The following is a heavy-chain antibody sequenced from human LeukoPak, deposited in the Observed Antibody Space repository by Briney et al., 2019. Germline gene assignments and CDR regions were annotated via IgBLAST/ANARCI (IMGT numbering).Heavy chain of an antibody. CDR2: IIPIFGTA. J-gene: IGHJ6*02. Sequence: ASVKVSCKASGGTFSSYAISWVRQAPGQGLEWMGGIIPIFGTANYAQKFQGRVTITADESTSTAYMELSSLRSEDTAVYYCARVFGYYYYYGMDVWGQGTTVTVSS. CDR1: GGTFSSYA. D-gene: IGHD3-3*01. CDR3: ARVFGYYYYYGMDV. V-gene: IGHV1-69*13.